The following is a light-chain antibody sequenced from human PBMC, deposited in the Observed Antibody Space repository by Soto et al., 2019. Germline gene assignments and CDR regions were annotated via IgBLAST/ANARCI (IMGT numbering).Light chain of an antibody. CDR1: IRDVGSYNY. CDR3: GSYTTSSNYV. CDR2: DVS. V-gene: IGLV2-14*03. Sequence: QSALTQPASVSVSPGQSITISCTGTIRDVGSYNYVSWYQQYPGKAPKLMIYDVSTRPSGVSDRFSGSKSGNTASLTISGLRAEDEADYYCGSYTTSSNYVFGTGTKVTVL. J-gene: IGLJ1*01.